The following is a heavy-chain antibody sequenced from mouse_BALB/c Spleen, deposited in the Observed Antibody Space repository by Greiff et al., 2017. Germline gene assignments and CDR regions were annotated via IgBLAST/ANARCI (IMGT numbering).Heavy chain of an antibody. J-gene: IGHJ3*01. CDR3: TRDGNYYGSTWFAY. D-gene: IGHD1-1*01. Sequence: EVKLVESGGGLVKPGGSLKLSCAASGFTFSSYTMSWVRQTPEKRLEWVATISSGGSYTYYPDSVKGRFTISRDNAKNTLYLQMSSLKSEDTAMYYCTRDGNYYGSTWFAYWGQGTLVTVSA. CDR1: GFTFSSYT. V-gene: IGHV5-6-4*01. CDR2: ISSGGSYT.